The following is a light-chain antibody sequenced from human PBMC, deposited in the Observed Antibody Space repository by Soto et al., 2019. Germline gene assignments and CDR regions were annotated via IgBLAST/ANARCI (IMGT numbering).Light chain of an antibody. J-gene: IGKJ5*01. V-gene: IGKV1-9*01. CDR2: GAS. CDR1: QDISSS. CDR3: QQLDTFPRT. Sequence: DIQLTQSPSFLSASVGDRVTITCRASQDISSSLVWYQQKPGKAPKVLIYGASTLQSGVPSRFSGSGSGTEFTLTISSLQPEDFAPYYCQQLDTFPRTFGQGTRLEIK.